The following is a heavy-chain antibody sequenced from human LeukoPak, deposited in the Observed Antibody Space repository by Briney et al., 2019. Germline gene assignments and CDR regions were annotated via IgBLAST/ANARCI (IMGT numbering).Heavy chain of an antibody. D-gene: IGHD1-26*01. CDR3: ARGERSGTYYIVTDYFDY. Sequence: PSETLSLTCAVYGGSFSGYYWTWIRQPPGKGPEWIGEINNFGSSKYNPSLKSRFIISVDTSKNQFSLKLTSVTDADTAVYYCARGERSGTYYIVTDYFDYWSQGTLVTVYS. CDR2: INNFGSS. V-gene: IGHV4-34*01. CDR1: GGSFSGYY. J-gene: IGHJ4*02.